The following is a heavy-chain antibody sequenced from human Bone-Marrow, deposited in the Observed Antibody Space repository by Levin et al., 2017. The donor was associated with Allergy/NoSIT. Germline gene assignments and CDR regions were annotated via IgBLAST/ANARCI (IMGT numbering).Heavy chain of an antibody. J-gene: IGHJ4*02. D-gene: IGHD2-21*02. CDR3: ARVGFVTYSEY. CDR2: ISGSGYNT. V-gene: IGHV3-23*01. CDR1: GFTFSSSA. Sequence: GGSLRLSCAASGFTFSSSAMRWVRQAPGKGLEWVSAISGSGYNTYYADSVKGRFTIARDNAKNTLYLQMSSRRAEDTAVYYCARVGFVTYSEYGGQGTRVTVSS.